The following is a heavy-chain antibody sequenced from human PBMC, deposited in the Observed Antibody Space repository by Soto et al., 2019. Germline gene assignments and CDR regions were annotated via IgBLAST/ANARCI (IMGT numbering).Heavy chain of an antibody. CDR1: GYSFTTYW. V-gene: IGHV5-51*01. CDR2: IYPGDFDT. J-gene: IGHJ6*02. D-gene: IGHD3-3*01. CDR3: ARTRNYDLWSASPYYYYYGMDV. Sequence: PGESLKISCKGSGYSFTTYWIGWVRQMPGKGLEWMGIIYPGDFDTRYSPSFQGQVTISADRSISTAYLQMNSLGAEDTAVYYCARTRNYDLWSASPYYYYYGMDVWGQGTTVTVSS.